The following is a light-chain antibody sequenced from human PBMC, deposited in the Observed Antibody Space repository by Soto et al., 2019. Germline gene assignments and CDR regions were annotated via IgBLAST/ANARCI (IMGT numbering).Light chain of an antibody. CDR1: SSNIGSNT. Sequence: HCVLTQPPSASRTPGQRVTISCSGSSSNIGSNTVNWYQQLPGTAPKLLIYSNNQRPSGVPDRFSGSKSGTSASLAISGLQSEDEADYYCAAWDDSLNGRVFGTGTKVTVL. CDR3: AAWDDSLNGRV. J-gene: IGLJ1*01. V-gene: IGLV1-44*01. CDR2: SNN.